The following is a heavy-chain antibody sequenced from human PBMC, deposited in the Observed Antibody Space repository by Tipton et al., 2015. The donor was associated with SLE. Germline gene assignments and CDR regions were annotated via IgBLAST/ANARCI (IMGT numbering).Heavy chain of an antibody. J-gene: IGHJ4*02. Sequence: QVQLVQSGAEVKKPGASVKVSCKSSGYTFTAYYMHWVRQAPGPGLEWMGIINPGGGGTNYAPKFQGRVTMAMDTSTSTAYMALRSSRAASTVVYYCSGASVTFLDDSSLDSRVQVSPGTVSA. CDR1: GYTFTAYY. V-gene: IGHV1-46*03. CDR3: SGASVTFLDDSSLDS. D-gene: IGHD4-17*01. CDR2: INPGGGGT.